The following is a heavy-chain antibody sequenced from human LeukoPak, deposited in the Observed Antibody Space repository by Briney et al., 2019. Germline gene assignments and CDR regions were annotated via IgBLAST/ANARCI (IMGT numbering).Heavy chain of an antibody. CDR1: GITFSSHV. D-gene: IGHD6-19*01. Sequence: GGSLRLSCAASGITFSSHVMTWVRQAPGKGLEWVAAIRGNGATTDYADSVKGRFTISRDNSKSTLYLQMNSLRAEDTAVYYCAKAYHDSGCLIDYWGQGTLVTVSS. CDR3: AKAYHDSGCLIDY. J-gene: IGHJ4*02. CDR2: IRGNGATT. V-gene: IGHV3-23*01.